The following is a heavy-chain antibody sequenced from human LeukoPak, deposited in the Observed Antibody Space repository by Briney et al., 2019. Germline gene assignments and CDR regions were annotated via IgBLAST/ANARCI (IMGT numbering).Heavy chain of an antibody. CDR2: IKQDGSEK. D-gene: IGHD5-18*01. CDR3: ARGYTLRYSSGIHTEFDY. Sequence: AGGSLRLSCAASGFTFSTYWMSWVRQAPGKGLEWVANIKQDGSEKYYVDSVKGRFTISRDNAKNSLSLQMNSLRAEDTALYHCARGYTLRYSSGIHTEFDYWGQGTLVTVSS. V-gene: IGHV3-7*03. CDR1: GFTFSTYW. J-gene: IGHJ4*02.